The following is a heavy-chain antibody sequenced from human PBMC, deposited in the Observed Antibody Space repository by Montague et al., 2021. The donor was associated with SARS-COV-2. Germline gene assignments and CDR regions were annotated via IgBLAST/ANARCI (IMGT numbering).Heavy chain of an antibody. D-gene: IGHD4-17*01. Sequence: LRLSCAASGFTFSSYSMHWVRQAPGKGLEWVAVIWYDGSNKYYADSVKGRFTISRDNSKNTLYLQMNSLRAEDTAVYYCAREGTYGDYDVYWGQGTLVTVSS. CDR3: AREGTYGDYDVY. J-gene: IGHJ4*02. V-gene: IGHV3-33*01. CDR2: IWYDGSNK. CDR1: GFTFSSYS.